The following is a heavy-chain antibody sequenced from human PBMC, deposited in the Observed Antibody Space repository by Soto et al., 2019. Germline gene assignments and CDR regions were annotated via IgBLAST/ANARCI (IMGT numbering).Heavy chain of an antibody. D-gene: IGHD6-19*01. Sequence: SETLSLTCTVSGDSITDYYWNWIRQPPGKGLEWIGSIFYSGGTNSNPSLKSRVTISIDTSKNQFSLQLTSVTAADTAVYYCARALSTHIAVAGMGYFDSWGPGTLVTVSS. CDR1: GDSITDYY. J-gene: IGHJ4*02. V-gene: IGHV4-59*12. CDR2: IFYSGGT. CDR3: ARALSTHIAVAGMGYFDS.